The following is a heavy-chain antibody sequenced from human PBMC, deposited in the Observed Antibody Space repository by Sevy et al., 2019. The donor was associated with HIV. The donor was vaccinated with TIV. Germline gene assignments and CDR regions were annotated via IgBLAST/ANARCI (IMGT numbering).Heavy chain of an antibody. D-gene: IGHD3-22*01. CDR1: GGTFSSYA. Sequence: ASVKVSCKASGGTFSSYAISWVRQAPGQGLEWMGGIIPIVGTANYAQKFQGIVTITADESTSTAYMELSSLRSEDTAVYYCARDGTDYYDSSGYLKWFDPWGQGTLVTVSS. V-gene: IGHV1-69*13. CDR2: IIPIVGTA. J-gene: IGHJ5*02. CDR3: ARDGTDYYDSSGYLKWFDP.